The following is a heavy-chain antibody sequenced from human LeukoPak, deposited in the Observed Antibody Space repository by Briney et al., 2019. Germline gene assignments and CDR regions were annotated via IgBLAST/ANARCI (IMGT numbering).Heavy chain of an antibody. CDR3: ARLSMIVLAAFDY. CDR2: VSHSGNS. Sequence: SETLSLTCTVSGHPISSGYYWGWIRQPPGKGLQWIGSVSHSGNSYYNPSLKSRLTISIDTSKNQFSLKLSSVTAADTAVYYCARLSMIVLAAFDYWGQGTLVTVSS. J-gene: IGHJ4*02. CDR1: GHPISSGYY. V-gene: IGHV4-38-2*02. D-gene: IGHD3-22*01.